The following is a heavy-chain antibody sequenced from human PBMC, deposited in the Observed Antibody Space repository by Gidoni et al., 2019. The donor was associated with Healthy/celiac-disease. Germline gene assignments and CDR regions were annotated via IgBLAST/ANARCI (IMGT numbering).Heavy chain of an antibody. J-gene: IGHJ3*02. Sequence: QLQLQESGPGLVKPSETLSLTCTVSGGSISSSCYYWGWVRQPPGKGLEWIGSIYYRGSTHDNPSLKSRVTISVDTSKNQFSLKLSSVTAADTAVYYCARPDPNYDDSSGPEAFDIWGQGTMVTVSS. D-gene: IGHD3-22*01. CDR2: IYYRGST. CDR1: GGSISSSCYY. V-gene: IGHV4-39*01. CDR3: ARPDPNYDDSSGPEAFDI.